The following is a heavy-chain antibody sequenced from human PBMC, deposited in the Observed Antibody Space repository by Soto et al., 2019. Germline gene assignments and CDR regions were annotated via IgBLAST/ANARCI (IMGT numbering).Heavy chain of an antibody. CDR1: GFTFRNFG. J-gene: IGHJ1*01. V-gene: IGHV3-30*18. Sequence: QVEMVESGGGVVQPGTSLRLSCSASGFTFRNFGRHWVRQAPGKGLEWVSIITYDGSRKHYIDSVKGRFTTARDNSKKTRYLQMHSLRSEDTAVYYWAKDIHTDRGTYPYCAGYWGQGTLVAV. D-gene: IGHD1-1*01. CDR3: AKDIHTDRGTYPYCAGY. CDR2: ITYDGSRK.